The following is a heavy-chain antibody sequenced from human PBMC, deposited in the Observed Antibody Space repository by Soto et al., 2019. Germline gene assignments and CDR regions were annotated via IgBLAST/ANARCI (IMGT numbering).Heavy chain of an antibody. CDR3: ARIRRDSYYYYMDV. Sequence: VSGPTLVNPTQTLTLTCTFSGFSLTTSGMCVSWIRQPPGKALEWLARIDWDDDTYYSTSLKTRLTISKDTSKNQVVLTMTNMDSVDTATYYCARIRRDSYYYYMDVWGKGTTVTVSS. V-gene: IGHV2-70*11. D-gene: IGHD3-10*01. CDR1: GFSLTTSGMC. CDR2: IDWDDDT. J-gene: IGHJ6*03.